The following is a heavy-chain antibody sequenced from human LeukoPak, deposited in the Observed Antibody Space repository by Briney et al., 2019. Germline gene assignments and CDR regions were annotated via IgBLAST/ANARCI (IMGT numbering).Heavy chain of an antibody. V-gene: IGHV4-34*01. CDR2: INHSGST. CDR1: GGSFSGYY. D-gene: IGHD3-10*01. CDR3: ARGYGSGSYYYGWFDP. Sequence: SETLSLTCAVYGGSFSGYYWSWIRQPPGKGLDWIGEINHSGSTKYNPSLKSRVTISRDMSKKQFSLKLTSVTAADTAVYYCARGYGSGSYYYGWFDPWGQGTLVTVSS. J-gene: IGHJ5*02.